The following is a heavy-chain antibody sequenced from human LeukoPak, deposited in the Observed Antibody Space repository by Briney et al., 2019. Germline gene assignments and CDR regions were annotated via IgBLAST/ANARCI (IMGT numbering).Heavy chain of an antibody. J-gene: IGHJ4*02. CDR3: ARPNHCSSTSCYAFPLGY. CDR2: INPSGGST. Sequence: ASVKVSCKASGYTFTSYYMHWVRQAPGQGLEWTGIINPSGGSTSYAQKFQGRVTMTRDTSTSTVYMELSSLRSEDTVVYYCARPNHCSSTSCYAFPLGYWGQGTLVTVSS. D-gene: IGHD2-2*01. V-gene: IGHV1-46*01. CDR1: GYTFTSYY.